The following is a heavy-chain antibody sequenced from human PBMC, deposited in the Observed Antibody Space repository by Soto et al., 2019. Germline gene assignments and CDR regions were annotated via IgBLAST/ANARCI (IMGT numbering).Heavy chain of an antibody. CDR3: AKGAGASSYAPLDY. D-gene: IGHD2-2*01. Sequence: EVPLLESGGGLVQPGGSLRLSCAASGITFSTYAMNWVRQAPGKGLEWVSAISSSGDSTFYAGSVKGRFAISRDNSRNTFYLQMNSLRVEDTAVYYCAKGAGASSYAPLDYWGQGTLVTVSP. J-gene: IGHJ4*02. V-gene: IGHV3-23*01. CDR1: GITFSTYA. CDR2: ISSSGDST.